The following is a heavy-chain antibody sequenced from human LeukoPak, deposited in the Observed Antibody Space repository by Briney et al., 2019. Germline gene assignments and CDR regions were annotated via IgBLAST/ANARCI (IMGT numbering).Heavy chain of an antibody. D-gene: IGHD2-2*01. CDR3: AKLRQDCSSTSCYGEDYFDY. CDR1: GFTFSSYA. J-gene: IGHJ4*02. CDR2: ISGSGGST. V-gene: IGHV3-23*01. Sequence: GGSLRLSCAASGFTFSSYAMSWVRQAPGKGLEWVSAISGSGGSTYYADSVKGRFTISRDNSQNTLYLQMNSLRAEDTAVYYCAKLRQDCSSTSCYGEDYFDYWGQGTLVTVSS.